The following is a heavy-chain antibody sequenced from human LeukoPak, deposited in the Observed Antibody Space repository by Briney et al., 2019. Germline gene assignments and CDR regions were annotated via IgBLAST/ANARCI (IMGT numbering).Heavy chain of an antibody. J-gene: IGHJ4*02. CDR2: INPSGGST. CDR3: ARSSTLGNYFDY. CDR1: GYTFTSYY. V-gene: IGHV1-46*01. Sequence: ASVKVSCKASGYTFTSYYMHWVRQAPGQGLEWMGIINPSGGSTSYAQKFQGRVTLTRDTSTSTVYMELSSLRSEDTAVYYCARSSTLGNYFDYWGQGTLVTVSS. D-gene: IGHD6-13*01.